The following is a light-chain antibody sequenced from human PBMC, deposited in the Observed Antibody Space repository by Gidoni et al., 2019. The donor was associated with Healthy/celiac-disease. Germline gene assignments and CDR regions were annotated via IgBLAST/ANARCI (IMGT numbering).Light chain of an antibody. Sequence: DSQMTKSPSTLSASVGDRVTITCRASQTISSWLAWYQQKPGKAPKLLIYKASSLESGVPSRFSGTGSGTEFTLTISSLQPDDFATYYCQQYNSRPLTFGGGTKVEIK. CDR1: QTISSW. V-gene: IGKV1-5*03. J-gene: IGKJ4*01. CDR2: KAS. CDR3: QQYNSRPLT.